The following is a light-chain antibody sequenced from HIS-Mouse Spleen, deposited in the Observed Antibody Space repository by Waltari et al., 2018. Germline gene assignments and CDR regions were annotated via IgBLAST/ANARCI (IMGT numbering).Light chain of an antibody. V-gene: IGLV1-47*01. CDR2: GNN. CDR3: AAWDDSLSGPV. J-gene: IGLJ3*02. Sequence: QSVLTQPPSASGTPGQRVTISCSGSSSNIGSNYVYWYQQLPGTAPKLLIYGNNHRPSGVPDRFAGSKSGTSASLAISGLRSEDEADYYCAAWDDSLSGPVFGGGTKLTVL. CDR1: SSNIGSNY.